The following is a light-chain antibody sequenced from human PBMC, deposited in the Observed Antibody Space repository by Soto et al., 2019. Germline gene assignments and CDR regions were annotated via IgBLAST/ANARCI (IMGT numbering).Light chain of an antibody. Sequence: IHLTTSPSPHPASLVVRAPLTCRASQSISNWLAWYQQKPGKAPGLLIYKASTLKSGIPARFSGSGSGTEFTLTISSLESEDFAVYYCQQRSHWPLTFGGGTKVDIK. V-gene: IGKV1-5*03. J-gene: IGKJ4*01. CDR3: QQRSHWPLT. CDR1: QSISNW. CDR2: KAS.